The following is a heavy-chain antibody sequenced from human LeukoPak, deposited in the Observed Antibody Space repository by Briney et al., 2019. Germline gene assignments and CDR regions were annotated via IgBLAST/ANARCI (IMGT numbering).Heavy chain of an antibody. D-gene: IGHD1-26*01. CDR2: TYYRSKWYN. CDR1: GDSVSSNSAA. J-gene: IGHJ4*02. CDR3: ARDRYSGSYWGMYFDY. V-gene: IGHV6-1*01. Sequence: SQTLSLTCAISGDSVSSNSAAWNWIRQSPSRGLEWLGRTYYRSKWYNDYAVSVKSRITINADTSKNQFSLQLNSVTPEDTAVYYCARDRYSGSYWGMYFDYWGQGTLVTVSS.